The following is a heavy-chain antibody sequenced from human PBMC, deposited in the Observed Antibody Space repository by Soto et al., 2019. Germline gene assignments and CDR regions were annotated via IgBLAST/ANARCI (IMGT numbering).Heavy chain of an antibody. CDR3: AKEHSSSSGRFDP. D-gene: IGHD6-6*01. CDR2: IIPIFGTP. V-gene: IGHV1-69*13. Sequence: SVKVSCKASGGGTFNSFAISWLRQAPGQGLEWMGGIIPIFGTPNYAQKFQGRVTITADESTRTAFMELSGLTSEDTAVYYCAKEHSSSSGRFDPWGQGTLVTVS. CDR1: GGGTFNSFA. J-gene: IGHJ5*02.